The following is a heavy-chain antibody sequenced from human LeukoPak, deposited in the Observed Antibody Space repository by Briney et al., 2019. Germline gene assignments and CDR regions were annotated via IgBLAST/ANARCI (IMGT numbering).Heavy chain of an antibody. CDR1: GGSFSGYY. CDR2: INHSGST. D-gene: IGHD3-10*01. CDR3: ARAGVYGSGSYTYYYGMDV. Sequence: SETLSLTCDVYGGSFSGYYWSWIRQPPGKGLEWIGEINHSGSTNYNPSLKSRVTISVDTSKNQFSLKLSSVTAADTAVYYCARAGVYGSGSYTYYYGMDVWGKGTTVTVSS. V-gene: IGHV4-34*01. J-gene: IGHJ6*04.